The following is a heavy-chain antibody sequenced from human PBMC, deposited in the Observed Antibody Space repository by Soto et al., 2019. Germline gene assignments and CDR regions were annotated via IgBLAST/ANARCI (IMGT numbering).Heavy chain of an antibody. CDR3: AKRAGGSPGAFDI. CDR2: ISGTGDST. Sequence: VGSLRLSCAASGFTFSSYAMSWVRQAPGKGLEWVSSISGTGDSTFYADSVKGRFTISRDNSKNTLYLQMNSLRAEDTAVHYCAKRAGGSPGAFDIWGQGTMVTVSS. V-gene: IGHV3-23*01. CDR1: GFTFSSYA. J-gene: IGHJ3*02. D-gene: IGHD6-19*01.